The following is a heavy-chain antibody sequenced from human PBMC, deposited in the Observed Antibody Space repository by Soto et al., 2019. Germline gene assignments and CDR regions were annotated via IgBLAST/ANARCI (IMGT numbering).Heavy chain of an antibody. D-gene: IGHD4-4*01. J-gene: IGHJ5*02. V-gene: IGHV3-33*03. CDR3: AKDAGKVTTLES. CDR1: GFTFSSYD. CDR2: IWYDGSSK. Sequence: GGSLRLSCAASGFTFSSYDIHWVRQAPGKGLEWVTTIWYDGSSKYYVDSVKGRFTISRDNSQNTVWLQMNSLRAEDTGVYYCAKDAGKVTTLESWGQGALVTVSS.